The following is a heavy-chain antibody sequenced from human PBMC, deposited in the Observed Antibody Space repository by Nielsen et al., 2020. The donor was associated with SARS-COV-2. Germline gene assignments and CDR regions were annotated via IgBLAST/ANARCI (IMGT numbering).Heavy chain of an antibody. D-gene: IGHD2-15*01. J-gene: IGHJ5*02. CDR2: IYYSGST. V-gene: IGHV4-59*08. CDR1: GGSISSYY. Sequence: SETLSLTCTVSGGSISSYYWSWIRQPPGKGLEWIGYIYYSGSTNYNPSLKSRVTISVDTSKNQFSLKLSSVTAADTAVYYCARGMVGYCSGGSCYSKSWFDPWGQGTLVTVSS. CDR3: ARGMVGYCSGGSCYSKSWFDP.